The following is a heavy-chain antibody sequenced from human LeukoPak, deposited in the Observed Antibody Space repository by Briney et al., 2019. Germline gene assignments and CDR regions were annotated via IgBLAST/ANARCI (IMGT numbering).Heavy chain of an antibody. Sequence: WASVKVSCKASGYTFTAHYMHWVRQAPGQGLEWMGWINPNSGGTNYAQKFQGRVTMTRDTSISTAYMELSRLRSDDTAVYYCARVRGYVWGSYRYTSLFDYWGQGTLVTVSS. D-gene: IGHD3-16*02. V-gene: IGHV1-2*02. CDR3: ARVRGYVWGSYRYTSLFDY. J-gene: IGHJ4*02. CDR1: GYTFTAHY. CDR2: INPNSGGT.